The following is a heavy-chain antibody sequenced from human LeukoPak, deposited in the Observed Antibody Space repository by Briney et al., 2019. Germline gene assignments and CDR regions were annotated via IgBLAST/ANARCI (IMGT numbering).Heavy chain of an antibody. V-gene: IGHV1-2*02. Sequence: ASVEVSCKASGYTFTGYYMHWVRQAPGQGLEWMGWINPNSGGTNYAQKFQGRVTMTRDTSISTAYMELSRLRSDDTAVYYCARDQPTPMTTVTTNWFDPWGQGTLVTVSS. CDR3: ARDQPTPMTTVTTNWFDP. J-gene: IGHJ5*02. CDR2: INPNSGGT. D-gene: IGHD4-17*01. CDR1: GYTFTGYY.